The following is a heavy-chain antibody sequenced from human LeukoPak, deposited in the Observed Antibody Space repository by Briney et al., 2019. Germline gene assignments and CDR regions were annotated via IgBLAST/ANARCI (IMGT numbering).Heavy chain of an antibody. CDR2: MSGGGSYI. Sequence: NPGGSLRLSCAVSGFTFSDYSMIWVRQAPGRGLEFVSSMSGGGSYIFYADSLKGRFTVSRDNAKGSLYLQMNSLRAEDTAVYYCAKGDHASSWYTAIDYWGQGALVTVSS. CDR1: GFTFSDYS. J-gene: IGHJ4*02. D-gene: IGHD6-13*01. CDR3: AKGDHASSWYTAIDY. V-gene: IGHV3-21*01.